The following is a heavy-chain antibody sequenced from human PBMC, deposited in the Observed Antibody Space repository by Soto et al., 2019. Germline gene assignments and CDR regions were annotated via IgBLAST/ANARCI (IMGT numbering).Heavy chain of an antibody. CDR1: GFSFSNYN. V-gene: IGHV3-48*02. D-gene: IGHD3-22*01. J-gene: IGHJ4*02. CDR3: ARDAFDYDSTGYHSDY. Sequence: EVQLVESGGGLVQPGGSLRLTCAASGFSFSNYNMNWVRQVPGKGLEWVSYISKSSGTIYYAVSVRGRFSISRDNGKNSLYLQMNSLRDEDTAVYYCARDAFDYDSTGYHSDYWGQGTLVTVSS. CDR2: ISKSSGTI.